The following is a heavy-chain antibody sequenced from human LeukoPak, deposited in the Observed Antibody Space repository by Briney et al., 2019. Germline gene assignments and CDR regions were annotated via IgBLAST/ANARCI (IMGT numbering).Heavy chain of an antibody. CDR2: IRYDSSDK. CDR1: GFTFNRYG. D-gene: IGHD3-3*01. Sequence: GGSLRLSCTASGFTFNRYGMHWIRQPPGKGLEWVAYIRYDSSDKKYGGSVEGRLTISRDNSKNTLYLQMNSLRAEDTAVYYCAKDGFITIFGVARRRSWFDPWGQGTLVTVSS. J-gene: IGHJ5*02. V-gene: IGHV3-30*02. CDR3: AKDGFITIFGVARRRSWFDP.